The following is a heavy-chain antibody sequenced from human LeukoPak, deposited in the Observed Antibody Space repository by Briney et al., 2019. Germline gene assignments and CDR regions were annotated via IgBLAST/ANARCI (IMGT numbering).Heavy chain of an antibody. CDR3: ARITGTTLGYYYYYMDV. CDR1: GFTFSSYE. J-gene: IGHJ6*03. D-gene: IGHD1-20*01. CDR2: ISSSGSTI. Sequence: QSGGSLRLSCAASGFTFSSYEMNWVRQAPGKGLEWVSYISSSGSTIYYADSVKGRFTISRDNAKNSLYLQMNSLRAEDTAVYYCARITGTTLGYYYYYMDVWGKGTTVTISS. V-gene: IGHV3-48*03.